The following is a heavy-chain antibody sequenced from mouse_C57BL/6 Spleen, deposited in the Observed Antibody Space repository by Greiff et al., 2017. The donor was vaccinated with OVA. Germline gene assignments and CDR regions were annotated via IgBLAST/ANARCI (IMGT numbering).Heavy chain of an antibody. Sequence: VQLQQSGAELVRPGTSVKVSCKASGYAFTNYLIEWVKQRPGHGLEWIGVINPGSGGTNYNEKFKGKATLTADKSSSTAYMQLSSLTSEDSAVYFCARSSSGYNFDYWGQGTTLTVSS. CDR2: INPGSGGT. J-gene: IGHJ2*01. CDR1: GYAFTNYL. V-gene: IGHV1-54*01. D-gene: IGHD3-2*02. CDR3: ARSSSGYNFDY.